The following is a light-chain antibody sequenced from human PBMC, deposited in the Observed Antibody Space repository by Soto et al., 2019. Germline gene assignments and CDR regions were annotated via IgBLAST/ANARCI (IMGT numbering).Light chain of an antibody. V-gene: IGKV1-5*01. Sequence: RVTITCRASESISWCLAWYQQIPGKAPQVLLFDVSSLPTGVPSRFSGSGSGTDFTLTISSLQPDDFATYYCQQYSDSSGAFGQGTKVDI. CDR1: ESISWC. J-gene: IGKJ1*01. CDR3: QQYSDSSGA. CDR2: DVS.